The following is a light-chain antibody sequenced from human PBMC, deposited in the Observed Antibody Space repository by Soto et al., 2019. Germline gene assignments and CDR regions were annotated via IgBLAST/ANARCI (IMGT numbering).Light chain of an antibody. CDR1: SSNIGAGYD. CDR3: QSYDSSLSVYVV. Sequence: QSVLTQPPSVSGAPGQRVTISCTGSSSNIGAGYDVHWYQQLPGTAPKLLIYGNSNRPSGVPDRFSGSKSGTSASLAITGLQAEDEADYYCQSYDSSLSVYVVFGGGTQLIVL. J-gene: IGLJ2*01. V-gene: IGLV1-40*01. CDR2: GNS.